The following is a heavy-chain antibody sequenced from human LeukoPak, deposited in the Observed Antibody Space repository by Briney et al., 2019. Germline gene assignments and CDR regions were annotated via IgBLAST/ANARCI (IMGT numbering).Heavy chain of an antibody. V-gene: IGHV3-72*01. CDR2: SRNKANSYTT. CDR3: ARDSGRYYDY. CDR1: GLTFSDHY. J-gene: IGHJ4*02. Sequence: GGSLRLSCAASGLTFSDHYMDWVRQAPGQGLEWVGRSRNKANSYTTEYAASVKGRFTISRDESKNSLYLQMNSLKTEDTAMYYCARDSGRYYDYWGQGTLVTVSS. D-gene: IGHD1-26*01.